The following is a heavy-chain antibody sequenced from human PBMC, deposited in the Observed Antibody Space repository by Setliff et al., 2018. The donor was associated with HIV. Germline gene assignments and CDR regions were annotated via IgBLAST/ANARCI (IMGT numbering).Heavy chain of an antibody. CDR1: GGSITTTNYY. Sequence: KPSETLSLTCTVSGGSITTTNYYWGWVRQSPGKGLEWIGVIYCRGSAYYNLSLQSRVTLSVDTSKNSFSLHLTSVTAADTAVYFCARARGPPLPVLDFWGPGTLVTVSS. D-gene: IGHD3-10*01. J-gene: IGHJ4*02. CDR2: IYCRGSA. V-gene: IGHV4-39*07. CDR3: ARARGPPLPVLDF.